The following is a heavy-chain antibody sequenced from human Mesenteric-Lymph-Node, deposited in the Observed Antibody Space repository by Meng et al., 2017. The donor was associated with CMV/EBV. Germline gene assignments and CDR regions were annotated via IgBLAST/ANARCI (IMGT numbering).Heavy chain of an antibody. J-gene: IGHJ4*02. V-gene: IGHV3-21*01. CDR2: IIGSGNYI. Sequence: GESLKISCAASGFTFSSYSMNWVRQAPGRGLEWVASIIGSGNYIYYAESVKGRFTISRDNAKNSLYLQMNSLRAEDTAVYYCARDLANWNYVVGYFDYWGQGTLVTVSS. CDR3: ARDLANWNYVVGYFDY. CDR1: GFTFSSYS. D-gene: IGHD1-7*01.